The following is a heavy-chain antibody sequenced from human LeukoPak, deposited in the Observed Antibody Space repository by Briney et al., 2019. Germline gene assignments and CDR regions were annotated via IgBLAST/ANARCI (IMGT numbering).Heavy chain of an antibody. CDR1: GDSVTSGY. Sequence: KPSETLSLTCTVSGDSVTSGYWSWIRQPPGKGLEWIGYIYGSGITDYNPSLKSRLTISVDTSNNQFSLNLSSVTAADTAVYYCAGRGHRYSRDWGQGILVTVSS. CDR3: AGRGHRYSRD. J-gene: IGHJ1*01. CDR2: IYGSGIT. D-gene: IGHD2-15*01. V-gene: IGHV4-4*09.